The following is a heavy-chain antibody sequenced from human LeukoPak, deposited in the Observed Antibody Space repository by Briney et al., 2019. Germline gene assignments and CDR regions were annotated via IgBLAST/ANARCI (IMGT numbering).Heavy chain of an antibody. V-gene: IGHV4-39*07. CDR1: GDSISSSSYY. J-gene: IGHJ3*02. CDR3: ARVERRAFDI. Sequence: PSETLSLTCTVSGDSISSSSYYWGWIRQPPGKGLEWIGSIYYSGSTYYNPSLKSRVTISVDKSKNQFSLKLSSVTAADTAVYYCARVERRAFDIWGQGTMVTVSS. D-gene: IGHD6-25*01. CDR2: IYYSGST.